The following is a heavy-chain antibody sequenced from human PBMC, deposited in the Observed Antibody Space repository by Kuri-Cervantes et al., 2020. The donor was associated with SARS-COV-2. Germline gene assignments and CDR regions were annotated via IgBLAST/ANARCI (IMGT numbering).Heavy chain of an antibody. J-gene: IGHJ6*03. Sequence: GSLRLSCTVSGYSISSGYYWGWIRQPPGKGLEWIGYIYYSGSTNYNPSLKSRVTISVDTSKNQFSLKLSSVTAADTAVYYCASAKYIDYYYYMDVWGKGTTVTVS. CDR1: GYSISSGYY. D-gene: IGHD2-15*01. CDR2: IYYSGST. V-gene: IGHV4-61*01. CDR3: ASAKYIDYYYYMDV.